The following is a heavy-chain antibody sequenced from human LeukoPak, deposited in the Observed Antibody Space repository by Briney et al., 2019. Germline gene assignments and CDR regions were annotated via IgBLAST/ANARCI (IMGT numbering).Heavy chain of an antibody. CDR1: GFTFSSYA. J-gene: IGHJ4*02. D-gene: IGHD3-16*02. CDR2: ISGSGGST. CDR3: ANTFQSVWGSYRYLLPGQD. Sequence: GGSLRLSCAASGFTFSSYAMSWVRQAPGKGLEWVSAISGSGGSTYYADSVKGRFTISRDNSKNTLYLQMNSLRAEDTAVYYCANTFQSVWGSYRYLLPGQDWGQGTLVTVSS. V-gene: IGHV3-23*01.